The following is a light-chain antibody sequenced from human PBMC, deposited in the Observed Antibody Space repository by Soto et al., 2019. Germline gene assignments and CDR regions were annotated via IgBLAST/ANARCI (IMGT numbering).Light chain of an antibody. CDR3: CSHAGSYNYI. J-gene: IGLJ1*01. CDR2: DVT. V-gene: IGLV2-11*01. CDR1: YSDVGTFYF. Sequence: QSVLTQPRSVSGSPGQSVTISCTGSYSDVGTFYFVSWYQQYPGKGPKLIIYDVTERPSGVPDRFSGSKSGNTASLTISGLQAEDEADYYCCSHAGSYNYIFGSGTKLTVL.